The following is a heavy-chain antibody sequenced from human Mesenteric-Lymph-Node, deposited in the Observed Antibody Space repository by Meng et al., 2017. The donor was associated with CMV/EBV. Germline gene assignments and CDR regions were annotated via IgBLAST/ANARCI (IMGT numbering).Heavy chain of an antibody. CDR1: GFTFSSYE. Sequence: GESLKISCAASGFTFSSYEMNWVRQAPGKGLEWVSYISSSGSTIYYADSVKGRFTISRDNSKKYVFLELNSLRREDTALYYCARDKSRGGDYNYYLYYFGMDVWGQGTAVTVSS. V-gene: IGHV3-48*03. J-gene: IGHJ6*02. CDR3: ARDKSRGGDYNYYLYYFGMDV. D-gene: IGHD3-9*01. CDR2: ISSSGSTI.